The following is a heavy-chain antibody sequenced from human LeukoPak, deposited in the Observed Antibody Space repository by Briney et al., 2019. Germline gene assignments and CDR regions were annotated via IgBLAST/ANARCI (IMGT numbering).Heavy chain of an antibody. CDR3: ARSYNRVVLLYY. D-gene: IGHD1-14*01. V-gene: IGHV4-34*01. CDR2: INPSGST. Sequence: PSETLSLTCAVYGGSLSGYYWSWVRQPPGKGLELIGEINPSGSTNYNPSLKSRVTISVDTSNNQFSLMLTSVTAADTAVYYCARSYNRVVLLYYWGQGTLVTVSS. CDR1: GGSLSGYY. J-gene: IGHJ4*02.